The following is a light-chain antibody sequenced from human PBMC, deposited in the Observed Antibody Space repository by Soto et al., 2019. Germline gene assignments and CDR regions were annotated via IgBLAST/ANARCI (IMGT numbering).Light chain of an antibody. J-gene: IGKJ1*01. CDR1: RGFSSN. CDR3: QQYGSPPWT. V-gene: IGKV3-20*01. Sequence: ELVMTQSPATLSVSPGERATLSCRASRGFSSNVAWYQQKPGQAPRLLIYGTSTRASGIPDRFSGGGSGTDFTLTIRRLEPEDFAVYYCQQYGSPPWTFGLGTKVDIK. CDR2: GTS.